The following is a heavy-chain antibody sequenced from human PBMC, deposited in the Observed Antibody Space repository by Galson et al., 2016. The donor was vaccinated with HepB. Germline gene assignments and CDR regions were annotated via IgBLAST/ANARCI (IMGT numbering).Heavy chain of an antibody. D-gene: IGHD5-24*01. CDR3: ARQRWQQLAYFDY. CDR2: ISYSGST. J-gene: IGHJ4*02. Sequence: SETLSLTCTVSGGSISSSTYYWGWIRQSPGKGLEWIGSISYSGSTYNNPSLKSRVTISVDTSKNQFSLKLSSVTAADTAVYYCARQRWQQLAYFDYWGQGTLVTVSS. V-gene: IGHV4-39*01. CDR1: GGSISSSTYY.